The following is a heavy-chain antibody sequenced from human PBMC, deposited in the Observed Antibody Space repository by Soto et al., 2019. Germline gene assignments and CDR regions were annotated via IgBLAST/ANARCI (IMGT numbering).Heavy chain of an antibody. V-gene: IGHV2-5*02. D-gene: IGHD3-22*01. CDR1: GFSLSTSGVG. CDR3: ALAYYYDSSGYHHRFDP. CDR2: IYWDDDK. Sequence: QITLKESGPTLVKPTQTLTLTCTFSGFSLSTSGVGVGWIRQPPGKALEWLALIYWDDDKRYSPSLKSRLTITEDTSKNQVVLTMTNMDPVDTATYYCALAYYYDSSGYHHRFDPWGQGTLVTVSS. J-gene: IGHJ5*02.